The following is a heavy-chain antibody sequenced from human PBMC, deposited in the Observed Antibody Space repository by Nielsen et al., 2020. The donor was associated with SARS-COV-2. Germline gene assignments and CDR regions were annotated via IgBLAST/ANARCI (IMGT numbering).Heavy chain of an antibody. CDR2: IKQDGSEK. J-gene: IGHJ5*02. CDR3: ARNLAGYSTRLAFDT. CDR1: GFTFSSYW. V-gene: IGHV3-7*03. Sequence: GESLKISCAASGFTFSSYWMSWVRQAPGKGLEWVANIKQDGSEKYYVDSVKGRFTISRDNAKNSLYLQMNSLRAEDTALYYCARNLAGYSTRLAFDTWGQGTLVTVSS. D-gene: IGHD6-13*01.